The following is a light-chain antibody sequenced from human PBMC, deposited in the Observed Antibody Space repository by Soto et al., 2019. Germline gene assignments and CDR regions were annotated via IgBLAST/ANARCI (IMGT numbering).Light chain of an antibody. V-gene: IGKV2-28*01. Sequence: DIVMTQSPLSLPVTPGEPASISCRSSQSLLHSNGYNYLDWYLQKPGQSPQLLIYLGSNRASGVPDRFSGSGPGTDFTPKISRVEAEDVGVYYCMHALQTPWTFGQGTKVEIK. J-gene: IGKJ1*01. CDR2: LGS. CDR1: QSLLHSNGYNY. CDR3: MHALQTPWT.